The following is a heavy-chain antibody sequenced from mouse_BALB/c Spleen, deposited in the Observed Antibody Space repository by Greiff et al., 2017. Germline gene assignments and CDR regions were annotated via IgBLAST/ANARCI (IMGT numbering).Heavy chain of an antibody. Sequence: VQLQQPGAELVKPGASVKMSCKASGYTFTSYVMHWVEQKPGQGLEWIGYINPYNDGTKYNEKLKGNATLTADKSSSTAYLELSSLSSEDSAVYYVARNYGYRFGYWGQGTTLTVSS. J-gene: IGHJ2*01. V-gene: IGHV1-14*01. CDR1: GYTFTSYV. CDR3: ARNYGYRFGY. CDR2: INPYNDGT. D-gene: IGHD1-2*01.